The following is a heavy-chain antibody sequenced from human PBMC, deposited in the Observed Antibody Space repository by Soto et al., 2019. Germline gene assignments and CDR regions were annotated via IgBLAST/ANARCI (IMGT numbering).Heavy chain of an antibody. CDR3: ARRLYDTSGYRYFDF. Sequence: GESLKISSKAAGYSFSSFWIGWVRQIPGKGLEWMGIIFPDDSETRYSPSFQGKVSISVDKSITTAYLQWSSLKASDTAMYYCARRLYDTSGYRYFDFWGQGTLVTVSS. J-gene: IGHJ4*02. V-gene: IGHV5-51*01. CDR1: GYSFSSFW. CDR2: IFPDDSET. D-gene: IGHD3-22*01.